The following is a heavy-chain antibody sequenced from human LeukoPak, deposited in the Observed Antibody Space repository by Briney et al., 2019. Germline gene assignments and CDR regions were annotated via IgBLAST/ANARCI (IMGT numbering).Heavy chain of an antibody. J-gene: IGHJ4*02. CDR2: INPNSGGT. Sequence: ASVTVSCKASGYTFTGYYMHWVRQAPGQGLEWMGWINPNSGGTNYAQKFQGRVTMTRDTSISTAYMELSRLRSDDTAVYYCARDNSYDYDSSGYCGYWGQGTLVTVSS. CDR1: GYTFTGYY. V-gene: IGHV1-2*02. D-gene: IGHD3-22*01. CDR3: ARDNSYDYDSSGYCGY.